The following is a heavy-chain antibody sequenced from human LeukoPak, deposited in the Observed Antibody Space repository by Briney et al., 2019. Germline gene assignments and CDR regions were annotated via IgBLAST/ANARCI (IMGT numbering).Heavy chain of an antibody. D-gene: IGHD5-18*01. J-gene: IGHJ4*02. V-gene: IGHV3-23*01. CDR3: ASRGIVGRYNYGWDY. CDR1: GFTFSSYA. CDR2: LSSSGGST. Sequence: GDSLRLSCVAYGFTFSSYAMSWVRQAPGKGLEWVSTLSSSGGSTYYADSVKGRFTISRDNAKNSLCLQMNSLRAEDTAVYYCASRGIVGRYNYGWDYWGQGTLVTVSS.